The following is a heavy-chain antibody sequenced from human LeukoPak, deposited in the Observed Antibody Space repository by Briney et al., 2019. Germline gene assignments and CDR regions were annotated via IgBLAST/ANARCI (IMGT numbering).Heavy chain of an antibody. CDR3: ARERISAVGVYFYYGMDV. D-gene: IGHD6-13*01. Sequence: EASVRVSCKASGYTFTAYYMHWVRQAPGQGLEWMGWINPNTGGTNYAQKFQGRVTMTRGTSISTAYMELSNLISDDTAVYFCARERISAVGVYFYYGMDVWGQGTTVTVSS. CDR2: INPNTGGT. CDR1: GYTFTAYY. J-gene: IGHJ6*02. V-gene: IGHV1-2*02.